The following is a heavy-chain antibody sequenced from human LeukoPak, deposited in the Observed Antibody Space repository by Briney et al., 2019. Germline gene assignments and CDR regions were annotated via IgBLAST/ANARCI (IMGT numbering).Heavy chain of an antibody. J-gene: IGHJ4*02. CDR2: IYSDGNT. Sequence: GGSLRLSCAASGFTVSSNYMSWVRQAPGKCLEWVSVIYSDGNTYYADSVKGRFTISRDNSKNMLYLQMNSLRAEDTAVYYCAREATFEGLVDYWGQGTLVTVSS. D-gene: IGHD3-9*01. CDR1: GFTVSSNY. V-gene: IGHV3-53*01. CDR3: AREATFEGLVDY.